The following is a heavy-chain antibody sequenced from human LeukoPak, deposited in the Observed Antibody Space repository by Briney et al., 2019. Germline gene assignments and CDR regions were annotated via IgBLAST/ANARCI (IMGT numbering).Heavy chain of an antibody. J-gene: IGHJ5*02. Sequence: PGGSLRLSCAASGFTFSSYEMNWVRQAPGKGLEWVSYISSSGSTIYYADSVKGRFTISRDNSKNTLYLQMNSLRAEDTAVYYCAKDLLRLAPSSGRAKNWFDPRGQGTLVTVSS. D-gene: IGHD3-22*01. CDR3: AKDLLRLAPSSGRAKNWFDP. CDR1: GFTFSSYE. CDR2: ISSSGSTI. V-gene: IGHV3-48*03.